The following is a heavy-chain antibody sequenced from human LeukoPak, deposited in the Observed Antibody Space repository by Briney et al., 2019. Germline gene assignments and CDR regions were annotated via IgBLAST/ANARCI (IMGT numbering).Heavy chain of an antibody. V-gene: IGHV1-18*01. CDR3: ARGRGYGYDWTAYDY. D-gene: IGHD5-12*01. Sequence: ASVKVSCKASGYTFTSYGISWVRQAPGQGLEWMGWISAYNGNTNYAQKFQGRVTITADESTSTAYMELSSLRSEDTAVYYCARGRGYGYDWTAYDYWGQGTLVTVSS. CDR1: GYTFTSYG. CDR2: ISAYNGNT. J-gene: IGHJ4*02.